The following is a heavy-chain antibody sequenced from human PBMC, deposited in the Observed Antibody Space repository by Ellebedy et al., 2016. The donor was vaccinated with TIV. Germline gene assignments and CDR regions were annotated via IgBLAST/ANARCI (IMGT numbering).Heavy chain of an antibody. J-gene: IGHJ4*02. V-gene: IGHV3-23*01. CDR1: GFTFSSYA. Sequence: PGGSLRLSCAASGFTFSSYAMSWVRQAPGKGLEWVSAISGSGGSTYYADSVKGRFTISRDNSKNTLYLQMNSLRAEDTAVYYCAKDLNTMVRGVIDPDYWGQGTLVTVSS. CDR2: ISGSGGST. CDR3: AKDLNTMVRGVIDPDY. D-gene: IGHD3-10*01.